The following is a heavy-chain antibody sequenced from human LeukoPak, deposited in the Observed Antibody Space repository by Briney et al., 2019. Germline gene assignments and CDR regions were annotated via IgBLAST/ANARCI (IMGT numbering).Heavy chain of an antibody. CDR1: GGSISSYY. Sequence: SETLSLTCTASGGSISSYYWGWIRQPPGKGLEWIGSIYYSGSTYYNPSLKSRVTISVDTSKNQFSLKLSSVTAADTAVYYCARARYVRGQYFQHWGQGTLVTVSS. D-gene: IGHD3-16*01. V-gene: IGHV4-39*01. CDR3: ARARYVRGQYFQH. J-gene: IGHJ1*01. CDR2: IYYSGST.